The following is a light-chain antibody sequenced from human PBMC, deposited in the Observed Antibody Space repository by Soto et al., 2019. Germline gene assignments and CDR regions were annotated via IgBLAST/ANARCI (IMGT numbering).Light chain of an antibody. CDR1: QSVSNW. CDR2: DVS. J-gene: IGKJ5*01. Sequence: DIQMTQSPSTLSASVGDRVTITCRASQSVSNWLAWYQQKPGKAPTLLIYDVSRLETGVPSRFSGSGSGTDFTLTINSLQPEDFASYYCQQTYTGANFGQGTRLEI. V-gene: IGKV1-5*01. CDR3: QQTYTGAN.